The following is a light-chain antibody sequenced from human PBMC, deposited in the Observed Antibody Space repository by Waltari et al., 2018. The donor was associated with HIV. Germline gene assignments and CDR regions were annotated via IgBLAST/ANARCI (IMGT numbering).Light chain of an antibody. V-gene: IGLV3-21*02. J-gene: IGLJ3*02. CDR3: RVWDSSGDPWV. CDR1: NIGQTR. Sequence: SYVLTQPPSVSVAPGQTARITCGGINIGQTREHWYHQKPGQAPVLVIYNDDDRPSGIPERFSGSNSGNTATLTISKVEVGDEADYYCRVWDSSGDPWVFGGGTRVTVL. CDR2: NDD.